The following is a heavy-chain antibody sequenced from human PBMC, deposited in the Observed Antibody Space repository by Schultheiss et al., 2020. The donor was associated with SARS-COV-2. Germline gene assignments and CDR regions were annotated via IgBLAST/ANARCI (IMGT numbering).Heavy chain of an antibody. Sequence: GGSLRLSCAASGFTFSSYSMNWVRQAPGKGLEWVSYISSSSSYIYYADSVKGRFTISRDNAKNSLYLQMNSLRAEDTAVYYCARDPPTMVRGVEVPWGQGTLVTVSS. CDR3: ARDPPTMVRGVEVP. V-gene: IGHV3-21*05. CDR1: GFTFSSYS. D-gene: IGHD3-10*01. CDR2: ISSSSSYI. J-gene: IGHJ5*02.